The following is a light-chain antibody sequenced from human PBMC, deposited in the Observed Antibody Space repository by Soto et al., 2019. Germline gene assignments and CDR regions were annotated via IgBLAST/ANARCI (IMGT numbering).Light chain of an antibody. CDR1: SSNIGTGYD. CDR2: GNT. Sequence: QSVLTQPPSVSGAPGQRVTISCTGSSSNIGTGYDVHWYQHLPRTAPKLLIYGNTNRPSGVPDRFSGSKSGTSASLAITGLQAEDEADYYCQSYDSSLSGVVFGGGTKLTVL. J-gene: IGLJ2*01. V-gene: IGLV1-40*01. CDR3: QSYDSSLSGVV.